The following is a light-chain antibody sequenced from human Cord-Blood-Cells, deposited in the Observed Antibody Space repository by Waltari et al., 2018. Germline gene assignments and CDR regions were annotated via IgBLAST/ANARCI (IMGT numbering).Light chain of an antibody. Sequence: QSALTQPASVSGSPGQSITISCTGTSSDVGGYNYVSWYQQHPGKATKLMMYEFSNRPSGVANRFSGSKSGNTASLTISGLQAEDEADYYCSSYTSSSPYVFGTGTKVTVL. CDR3: SSYTSSSPYV. CDR2: EFS. V-gene: IGLV2-14*01. J-gene: IGLJ1*01. CDR1: SSDVGGYNY.